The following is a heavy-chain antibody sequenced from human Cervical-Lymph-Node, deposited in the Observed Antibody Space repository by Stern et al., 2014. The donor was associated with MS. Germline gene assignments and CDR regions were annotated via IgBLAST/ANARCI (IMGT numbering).Heavy chain of an antibody. V-gene: IGHV3-23*04. Sequence: EVQLEESGGGLVQPGGSLRLSCAASGFTFSDHALTWVRQAPGQGLEWVSAISGSGGSTYYAGSVKGRFTISRDNSKNTMFLQMSSLRVEDTATYFCAKDGEIEGDAFDVWGQGTLVTVSS. CDR2: ISGSGGST. CDR3: AKDGEIEGDAFDV. CDR1: GFTFSDHA. J-gene: IGHJ3*01. D-gene: IGHD2/OR15-2a*01.